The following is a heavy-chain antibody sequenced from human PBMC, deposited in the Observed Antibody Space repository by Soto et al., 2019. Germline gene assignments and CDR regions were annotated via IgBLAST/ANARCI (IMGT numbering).Heavy chain of an antibody. CDR2: ISTYNGNT. J-gene: IGHJ6*02. V-gene: IGHV1-18*04. CDR3: AREKLPDV. Sequence: ASVKVSCKTSGYTFTSYGISWVRQAPGQGLEWMGWISTYNGNTNYAQKLQDRVTMNTDTSTSTAYMELRSLRSDDTAVYYCAREKLPDVWGQGTTVTVSS. D-gene: IGHD2-15*01. CDR1: GYTFTSYG.